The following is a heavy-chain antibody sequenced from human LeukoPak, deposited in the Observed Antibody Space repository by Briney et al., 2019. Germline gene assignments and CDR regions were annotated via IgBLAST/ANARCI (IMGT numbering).Heavy chain of an antibody. CDR3: ARDYHLWFGELFDY. CDR1: GFSFSSYA. CDR2: ISYDGSNK. D-gene: IGHD3-10*01. V-gene: IGHV3-30-3*01. J-gene: IGHJ4*02. Sequence: PGGSLRLSCSASGFSFSSYAMHWVRQAPGKGLEWVAVISYDGSNKYYADSVKGRFTISRDNSKNTLYLQMNSLRAEDTAVYYCARDYHLWFGELFDYWGQGTLVTVSS.